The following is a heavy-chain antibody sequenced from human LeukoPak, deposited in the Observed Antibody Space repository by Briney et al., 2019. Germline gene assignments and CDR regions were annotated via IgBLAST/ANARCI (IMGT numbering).Heavy chain of an antibody. V-gene: IGHV3-30*02. D-gene: IGHD5-12*01. Sequence: PGGALRLSCAASGFTFSSYSMNWVRQAPGKGLEGVAFIRYDGNNKYYADSVKGRFTISRDNSKNTLYLQLSSLRADDTAVYYCAKGRDSGYDRPYYFNNWGQGTLVTVSS. CDR2: IRYDGNNK. CDR1: GFTFSSYS. CDR3: AKGRDSGYDRPYYFNN. J-gene: IGHJ4*02.